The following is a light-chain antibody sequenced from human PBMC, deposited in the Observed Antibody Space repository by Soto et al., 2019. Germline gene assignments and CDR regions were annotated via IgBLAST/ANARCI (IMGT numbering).Light chain of an antibody. CDR2: GAS. Sequence: EIVMTQSPATLSVSPGERATLSCRASQSVSSNLAWYRQKPGQAPRLLIYGASTRATGIPARFSGSGSGTEFTLTISSLQSEDFAVYYCQQRKNWPPTFGGGTKVEIK. J-gene: IGKJ4*01. CDR1: QSVSSN. CDR3: QQRKNWPPT. V-gene: IGKV3-15*01.